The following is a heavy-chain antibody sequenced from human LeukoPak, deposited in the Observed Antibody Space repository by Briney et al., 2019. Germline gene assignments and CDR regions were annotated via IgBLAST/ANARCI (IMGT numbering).Heavy chain of an antibody. J-gene: IGHJ4*02. V-gene: IGHV1-2*02. CDR2: INPNSGGT. Sequence: ASVKVSCKASGYTFTGYYMHWVRQAPGQGLEWMGWINPNSGGTNYAQKFQGRVTMTRDTSISTAYMELSRLRSDDTAVYYCARARSGIAAAGTNYWGQGTLVTVSS. CDR1: GYTFTGYY. CDR3: ARARSGIAAAGTNY. D-gene: IGHD6-13*01.